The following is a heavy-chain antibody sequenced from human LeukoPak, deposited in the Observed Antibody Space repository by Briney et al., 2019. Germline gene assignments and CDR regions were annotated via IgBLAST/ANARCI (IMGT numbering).Heavy chain of an antibody. CDR3: ARDGGKCTGGSCYPAYFQH. D-gene: IGHD2-15*01. J-gene: IGHJ1*01. Sequence: GGSLTLSCAASGFTVSSTYMSWVRQAPGKGLEWVSVIYTGGSTYYADSVKGRFTISRDNSKNTLYLQMNSLRAEDTAVYYCARDGGKCTGGSCYPAYFQHWGQGTLVTVSS. V-gene: IGHV3-53*01. CDR1: GFTVSSTY. CDR2: IYTGGST.